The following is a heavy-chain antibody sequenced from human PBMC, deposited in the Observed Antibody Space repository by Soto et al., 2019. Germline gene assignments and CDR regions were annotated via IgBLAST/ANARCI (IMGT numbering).Heavy chain of an antibody. Sequence: EVQLVESGGGLVQPGGSLRLSCAASGFTFSSYSMNWVRQAPGKGPEWVSSISSSSSYIYYADSVKGRFTISRDNAKNSLYLQMNSLRAEDTAVYYCARGGHYDSSGYLYYYYGMDVWGQGTTVTVSS. CDR1: GFTFSSYS. J-gene: IGHJ6*02. CDR3: ARGGHYDSSGYLYYYYGMDV. D-gene: IGHD3-22*01. V-gene: IGHV3-21*01. CDR2: ISSSSSYI.